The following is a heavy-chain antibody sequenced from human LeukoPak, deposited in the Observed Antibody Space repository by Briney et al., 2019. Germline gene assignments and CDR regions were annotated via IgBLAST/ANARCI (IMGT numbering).Heavy chain of an antibody. V-gene: IGHV4-4*07. CDR2: MYASGST. CDR3: AASTEGLQVDY. D-gene: IGHD5-24*01. J-gene: IGHJ4*02. CDR1: GGSISNYY. Sequence: SEPLSLTCTVSGGSISNYYWSWIRQPAGEGLEWIGRMYASGSTRYNPSLKSRVTMSGDTTKSESSLKLSSVAAADTAVYYCAASTEGLQVDYWGQGTLVTASS.